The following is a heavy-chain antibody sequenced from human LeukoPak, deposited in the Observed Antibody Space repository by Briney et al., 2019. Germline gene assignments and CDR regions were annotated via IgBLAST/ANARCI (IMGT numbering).Heavy chain of an antibody. Sequence: ASVKVSCKASGYTFTSSGISWVRQAPGQGLEWMGWISPYNSNTNYAQKLQGRVTMTTDTSTNTAYMELRSLRSDDTAVYYCAREANWELRHFDYWGQGTLVTVSS. D-gene: IGHD1-26*01. V-gene: IGHV1-18*01. CDR1: GYTFTSSG. CDR2: ISPYNSNT. J-gene: IGHJ4*02. CDR3: AREANWELRHFDY.